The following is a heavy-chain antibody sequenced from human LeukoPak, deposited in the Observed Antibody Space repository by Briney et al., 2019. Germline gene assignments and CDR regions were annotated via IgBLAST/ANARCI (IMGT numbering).Heavy chain of an antibody. V-gene: IGHV1-2*06. J-gene: IGHJ5*02. CDR2: INPNSGGT. D-gene: IGHD2-21*01. CDR3: ARVSVIFNWFDP. CDR1: GYTFTGYY. Sequence: ASVKVSCKASGYTFTGYYMHWVRQAPGQGLEWMGRINPNSGGTNYAQKFQGRVTMTRDTSISTAYMELSRLRSDDTAVYYCARVSVIFNWFDPWGRGTLVTVSS.